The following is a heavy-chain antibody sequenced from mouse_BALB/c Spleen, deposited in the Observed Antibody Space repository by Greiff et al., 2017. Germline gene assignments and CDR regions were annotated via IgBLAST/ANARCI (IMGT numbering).Heavy chain of an antibody. J-gene: IGHJ2*01. CDR1: GYSITSGYY. CDR2: ISYDGSN. V-gene: IGHV3-6*02. Sequence: EVQVVESGPGLVKPSQSLSLTCSVTGYSITSGYYWNWIRQFPGNKLEWMGYISYDGSNNYNPSLKNRISITRDTSKNQFFLKLNSVTTEDTATYYCARGGLPYVDYWGQGTTLTVSS. D-gene: IGHD3-1*01. CDR3: ARGGLPYVDY.